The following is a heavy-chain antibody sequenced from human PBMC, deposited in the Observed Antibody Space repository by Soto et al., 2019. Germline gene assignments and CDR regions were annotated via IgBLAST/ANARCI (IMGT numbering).Heavy chain of an antibody. CDR1: GGSFSGYY. CDR3: ARGSSGWYSSYYYGMDV. J-gene: IGHJ6*02. CDR2: INHSGST. V-gene: IGHV4-34*01. D-gene: IGHD6-19*01. Sequence: PSETLSLTCAVYGGSFSGYYWSWIRQPPRKGLEWIGEINHSGSTNYNPSLKSRVTISVDTSKNQFSLKLSSVTAADTAVYYCARGSSGWYSSYYYGMDVWGQGTTVTVSS.